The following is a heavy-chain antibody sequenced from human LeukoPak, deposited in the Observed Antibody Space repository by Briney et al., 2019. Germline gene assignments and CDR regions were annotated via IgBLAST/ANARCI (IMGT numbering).Heavy chain of an antibody. CDR1: GGSFSDYY. Sequence: PSETLSLTCAVYGGSFSDYYWSWIRQPPGKGLEWMGEINHSGSTNYNPSLKSRVTISVDTSKNQFSLKLSSVTAADTAVYYCASPPLLYYDSSGYYRTDAFDIWGQGTMVTVSS. CDR2: INHSGST. V-gene: IGHV4-34*01. D-gene: IGHD3-22*01. J-gene: IGHJ3*02. CDR3: ASPPLLYYDSSGYYRTDAFDI.